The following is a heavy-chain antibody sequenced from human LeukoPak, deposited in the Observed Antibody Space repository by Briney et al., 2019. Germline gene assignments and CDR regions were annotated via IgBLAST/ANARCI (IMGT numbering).Heavy chain of an antibody. CDR2: INPNSGGT. CDR1: GYTFTGYY. V-gene: IGHV1-2*06. J-gene: IGHJ4*02. Sequence: ASVKVSCKASGYTFTGYYMHWVRQAPGQGLEWMGRINPNSGGTNYAQKFQGRVTMTRDTSISTAYMELSRLRSGDTAVYYFAREIVAGTNFDYWGQGTLVTVSS. CDR3: AREIVAGTNFDY. D-gene: IGHD6-19*01.